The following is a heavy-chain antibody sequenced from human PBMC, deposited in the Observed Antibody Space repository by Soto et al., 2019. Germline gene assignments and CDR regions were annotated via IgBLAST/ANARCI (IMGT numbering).Heavy chain of an antibody. J-gene: IGHJ4*02. V-gene: IGHV1-18*01. CDR2: ISGYNGDT. CDR3: ARGTIFGLVSFDY. Sequence: QVQLVQSGAEVKEPGASVKVSCKASGATFTSYGFSWVRQAPGQGLEWMGWISGYNGDTHYAQNFQVRVTMTIDTSTSTAYMELRSMRSDDTAVYYCARGTIFGLVSFDYWGQGTLVTVSS. CDR1: GATFTSYG. D-gene: IGHD3-3*02.